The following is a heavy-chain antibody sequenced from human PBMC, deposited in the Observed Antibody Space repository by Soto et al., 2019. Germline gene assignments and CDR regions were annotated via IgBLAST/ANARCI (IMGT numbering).Heavy chain of an antibody. CDR3: AKEGYCSGGSCSYYYYYGMDV. J-gene: IGHJ6*02. V-gene: IGHV3-30*18. D-gene: IGHD2-15*01. CDR1: GFTFSSYG. CDR2: ISYDGSNK. Sequence: PGGSLRLSCAASGFTFSSYGMHWVRQAPGKGLEWVAVISYDGSNKYYADSVKGRFTISRDNSKNTLYLQMNSLRAEDTAVYYCAKEGYCSGGSCSYYYYYGMDVWGQGTTVTVSS.